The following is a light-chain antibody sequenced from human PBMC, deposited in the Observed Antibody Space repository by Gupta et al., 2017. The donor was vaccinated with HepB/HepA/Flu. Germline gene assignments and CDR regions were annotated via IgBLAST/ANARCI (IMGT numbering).Light chain of an antibody. CDR3: QQRLNWPLT. CDR1: QSVSSH. J-gene: IGKJ4*01. V-gene: IGKV3-11*01. CDR2: DAS. Sequence: EIVLTQSLGTLSLSPGERGTLSCRASQSVSSHLAWYQQKPGQAPRLLIYDASNRATGIPARFSGSGFGTDFTLTISSVEPEDFADYYCQQRLNWPLTFGGGTKVEI.